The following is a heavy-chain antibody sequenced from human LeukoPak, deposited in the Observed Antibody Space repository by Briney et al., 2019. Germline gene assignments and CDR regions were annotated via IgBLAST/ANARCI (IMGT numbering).Heavy chain of an antibody. CDR3: AKDATYYYDSSGYFLY. D-gene: IGHD3-22*01. J-gene: IGHJ4*02. V-gene: IGHV3-9*01. CDR2: ISWNSGSI. Sequence: GGSLRLSCAASGFTFDDYAMHWVRQAPGKGLEWVSGISWNSGSIGCADSVKGRFTISRDNAKNSLYLQMDSLRAEDTALYYCAKDATYYYDSSGYFLYWGQGTLVTVSS. CDR1: GFTFDDYA.